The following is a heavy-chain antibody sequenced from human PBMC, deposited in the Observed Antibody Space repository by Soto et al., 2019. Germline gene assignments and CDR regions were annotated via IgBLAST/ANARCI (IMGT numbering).Heavy chain of an antibody. Sequence: QLQLQESGPGLVKPSETLSLTCTVSGGSISSSSYYWGWIRQPPGKGLEWIGSIYYSGSTYYNPSLKSRVTISVDTSKNQFSLKLSSVTAADTAVYYCARLTYSRSSYYFDYWGQGTLVTVSS. CDR1: GGSISSSSYY. D-gene: IGHD6-13*01. V-gene: IGHV4-39*01. CDR2: IYYSGST. CDR3: ARLTYSRSSYYFDY. J-gene: IGHJ4*02.